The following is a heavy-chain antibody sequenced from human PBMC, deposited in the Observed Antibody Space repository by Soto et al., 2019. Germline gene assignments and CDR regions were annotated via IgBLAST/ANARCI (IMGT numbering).Heavy chain of an antibody. J-gene: IGHJ6*02. CDR1: GFTFSSYW. D-gene: IGHD3-10*01. CDR3: AKSLYYYGSGMVSYGMDV. Sequence: GGSLRLSCAASGFTFSSYWMSWVRQAPGKGLEWVANIKQDGSEKYYVDSVKGRFTISRDNSKNTLYLQMNSLRAEDTAVYYCAKSLYYYGSGMVSYGMDVWGQGTTVTVAS. CDR2: IKQDGSEK. V-gene: IGHV3-7*03.